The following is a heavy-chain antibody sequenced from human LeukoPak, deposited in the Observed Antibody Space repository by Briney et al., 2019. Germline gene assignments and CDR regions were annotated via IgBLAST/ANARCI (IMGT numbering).Heavy chain of an antibody. CDR1: GFTFSSYA. CDR3: ARAKPKNMVRGLIMRRESRYYFDY. V-gene: IGHV3-23*01. D-gene: IGHD3-10*01. Sequence: PGGSLRLSCVVSGFTFSSYAMSWVRQAPGEGLEWVSAVSSSGGSTYYADSVMGRFTISRDNYKNTVYMQMNSLRAEDTAVYYCARAKPKNMVRGLIMRRESRYYFDYWGQGTLVTVSS. J-gene: IGHJ4*02. CDR2: VSSSGGST.